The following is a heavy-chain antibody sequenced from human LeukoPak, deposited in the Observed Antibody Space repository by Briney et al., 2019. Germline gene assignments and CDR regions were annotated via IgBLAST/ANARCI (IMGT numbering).Heavy chain of an antibody. CDR1: GGSFSGYY. Sequence: SETLSLTCAVYGGSFSGYYWSWIRQPPGKGLEWIGEINHSGSTNYNPSLKSRVTISVDTSKNQFSLKLNSVTAADTAVYYCARDRYYYDSSARYFDYWGQGTLVTVSS. V-gene: IGHV4-34*01. CDR3: ARDRYYYDSSARYFDY. CDR2: INHSGST. J-gene: IGHJ4*02. D-gene: IGHD3-22*01.